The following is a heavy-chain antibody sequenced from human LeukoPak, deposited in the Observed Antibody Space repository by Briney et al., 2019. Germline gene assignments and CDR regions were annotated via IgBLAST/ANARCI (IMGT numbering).Heavy chain of an antibody. J-gene: IGHJ5*02. CDR2: INPNSGGT. CDR3: ARDPFPCGGSCYYSMNWFDP. D-gene: IGHD2-15*01. CDR1: GYTFTGYY. V-gene: IGHV1-2*02. Sequence: ASVKVSCKASGYTFTGYYMHWVRQAPGQGLEWMGWINPNSGGTNYAQKFQGRVTMTRDTSISTAYMELSRLRSDDTAVYYCARDPFPCGGSCYYSMNWFDPWGQGTLVTVS.